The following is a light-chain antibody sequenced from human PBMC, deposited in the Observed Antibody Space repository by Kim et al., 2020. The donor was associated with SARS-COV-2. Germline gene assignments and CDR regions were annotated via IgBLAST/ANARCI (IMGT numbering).Light chain of an antibody. CDR1: SSDVGGYDF. V-gene: IGLV2-14*03. J-gene: IGLJ3*02. Sequence: QSALTQPASVSGSPGQSVTISCTGTSSDVGGYDFVTWYQQHPGKAPKLMMYDVSNRPSGVSNRFSGSKSGNTASLTISGLQAEDEADYFCCSYTSSSTLVFGGGTKLTVL. CDR3: CSYTSSSTLV. CDR2: DVS.